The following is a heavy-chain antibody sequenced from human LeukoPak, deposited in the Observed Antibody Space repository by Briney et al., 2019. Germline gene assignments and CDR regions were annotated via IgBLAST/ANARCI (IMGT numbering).Heavy chain of an antibody. D-gene: IGHD6-13*01. J-gene: IGHJ4*02. CDR1: GGSISSGGYY. Sequence: PSETLSLTCTVSGGSISSGGYYWSWIRQPPGKGLEWIGYIYHSGSTYYNPSLKSRVTISVDRSKNQFSLKLSSVTAADTAVYYCARVCTQLVNGVDYWGQGTLVTVSS. CDR3: ARVCTQLVNGVDY. CDR2: IYHSGST. V-gene: IGHV4-30-2*01.